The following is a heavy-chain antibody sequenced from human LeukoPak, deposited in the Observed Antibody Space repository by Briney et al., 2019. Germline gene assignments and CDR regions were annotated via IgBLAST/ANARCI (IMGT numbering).Heavy chain of an antibody. CDR1: GFTFSSYA. CDR3: ARDRIRYCSSTSCSGHDY. D-gene: IGHD2-2*01. J-gene: IGHJ4*02. V-gene: IGHV3-33*01. Sequence: PGGSLRLSCAASGFTFSSYAMHWVRQAPGKGLEWVSVICYDGSNKYFADSVKGRFTISRDNSKNTLYLQMNSLRAEDTAVYYCARDRIRYCSSTSCSGHDYWGQGTLVTVSS. CDR2: ICYDGSNK.